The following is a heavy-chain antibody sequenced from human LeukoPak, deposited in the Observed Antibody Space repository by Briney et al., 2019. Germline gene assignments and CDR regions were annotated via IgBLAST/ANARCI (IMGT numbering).Heavy chain of an antibody. CDR2: FDPEDGET. J-gene: IGHJ4*02. CDR3: ATGGKDGDPWYFDY. V-gene: IGHV1-24*01. D-gene: IGHD3-10*01. Sequence: ASVKVSCKVSGYTLTELSMHWVRQAPGKGLEWMGGFDPEDGETIYAQKFQGRVTMTEDTSTDTAYMELSSLRSEDTAVYYCATGGKDGDPWYFDYWGQGTLVTVSS. CDR1: GYTLTELS.